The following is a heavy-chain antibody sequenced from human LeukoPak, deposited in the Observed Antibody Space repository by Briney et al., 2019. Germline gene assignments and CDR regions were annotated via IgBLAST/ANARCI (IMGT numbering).Heavy chain of an antibody. V-gene: IGHV3-23*01. J-gene: IGHJ6*03. CDR3: ARFSGPGMQHYYYYMDV. CDR1: GFTFNYYA. Sequence: GGSLRLSCAASGFTFNYYAMSWVRQAPGKGLEWVSGIFSGGTTYYADSVKGRFTVSRDNSKNMMYLQMNSLRAEDAAVYYCARFSGPGMQHYYYYMDVWGTGTTVTVSS. D-gene: IGHD3-10*01. CDR2: IFSGGTT.